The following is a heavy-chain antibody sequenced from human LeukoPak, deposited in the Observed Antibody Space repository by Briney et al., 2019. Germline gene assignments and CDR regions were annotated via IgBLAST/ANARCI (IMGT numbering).Heavy chain of an antibody. CDR1: GGSISSYY. Sequence: SETLSPTCTVSGGSISSYYWSWIRQPPGKGLEWIGHIYSSGSTNYNPSLKSRVTISVDTSKNQFSLKLSSVTAADTAVYYCARSYDSSGYTAFGYWGRGTLVTVSS. V-gene: IGHV4-59*01. CDR3: ARSYDSSGYTAFGY. D-gene: IGHD3-22*01. J-gene: IGHJ4*02. CDR2: IYSSGST.